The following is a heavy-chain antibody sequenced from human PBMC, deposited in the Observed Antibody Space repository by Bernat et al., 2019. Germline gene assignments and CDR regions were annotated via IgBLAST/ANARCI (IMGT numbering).Heavy chain of an antibody. Sequence: DVQLMESGGDLVQPGGSLRLSCAASGFTFSDSGMSWVRLPPGKGLEWVSTISSDGENTHYAGSVQGRFTNSRDNSQSTLYLQMDSLGAEDAAIYYCAKVSAPYFDYWGQGALVTVSS. CDR2: ISSDGENT. D-gene: IGHD3-16*01. CDR3: AKVSAPYFDY. J-gene: IGHJ4*02. CDR1: GFTFSDSG. V-gene: IGHV3-23*01.